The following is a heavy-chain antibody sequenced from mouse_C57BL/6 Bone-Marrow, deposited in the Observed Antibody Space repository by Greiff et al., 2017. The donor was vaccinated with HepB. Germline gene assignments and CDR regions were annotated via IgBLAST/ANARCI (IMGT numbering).Heavy chain of an antibody. D-gene: IGHD4-1*01. Sequence: EVQGVESGGGLVKPGGSLKLSCAASGFTFSSYAMSWVRQTPEKRLEWVATISDGGSYTYYPENVKGRFTISRDNAKNNLYLQMSHLKSEDTAMYYCARDAWVYAMDYWGQGTSVTVSS. CDR1: GFTFSSYA. V-gene: IGHV5-4*01. CDR3: ARDAWVYAMDY. CDR2: ISDGGSYT. J-gene: IGHJ4*01.